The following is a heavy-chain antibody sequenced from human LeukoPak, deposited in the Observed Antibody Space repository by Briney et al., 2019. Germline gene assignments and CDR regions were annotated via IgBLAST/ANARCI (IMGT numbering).Heavy chain of an antibody. CDR2: IWYDGSNK. Sequence: PGGSLRLSCAASGFTFSSYGMHWVRQAPGKGLEWVAVIWYDGSNKYYADSVKGRFTISRDNAKNSLYLQMNSLRAEDTAVYYCAREGYSLDAFDYWGQGTLVTVSS. V-gene: IGHV3-33*01. CDR1: GFTFSSYG. D-gene: IGHD6-13*01. J-gene: IGHJ4*02. CDR3: AREGYSLDAFDY.